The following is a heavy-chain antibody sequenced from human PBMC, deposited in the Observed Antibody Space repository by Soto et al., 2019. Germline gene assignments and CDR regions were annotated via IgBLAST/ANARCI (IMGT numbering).Heavy chain of an antibody. J-gene: IGHJ5*02. Sequence: ASVKVSCKASGYTFSNYGISWVRQAPGQGLEWMGWISTYIGNTNYAQKLQGRVTMTTDTSTSTAYMELRSLRSDDTAMYYCARAGSYGSGGDWFDPWGQGTLVTVSS. CDR2: ISTYIGNT. CDR1: GYTFSNYG. D-gene: IGHD2-15*01. CDR3: ARAGSYGSGGDWFDP. V-gene: IGHV1-18*01.